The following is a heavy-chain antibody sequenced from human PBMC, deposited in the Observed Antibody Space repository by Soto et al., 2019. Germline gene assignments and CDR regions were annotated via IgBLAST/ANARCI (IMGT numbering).Heavy chain of an antibody. V-gene: IGHV2-5*02. J-gene: IGHJ5*02. D-gene: IGHD2-15*01. CDR2: IYWDDDK. CDR1: GFSLTTGGVG. CDR3: AHLGDFVSGTCLGWFDP. Sequence: QITLKESGPTLVTPTQTLTLTCTFSGFSLTTGGVGVGWIRQPPGKALEWLALIYWDDDKRYSPSLKSRLTIPKNTSKNQFVLTMTNMVPVDTATYYCAHLGDFVSGTCLGWFDPWGQGSLVTVSS.